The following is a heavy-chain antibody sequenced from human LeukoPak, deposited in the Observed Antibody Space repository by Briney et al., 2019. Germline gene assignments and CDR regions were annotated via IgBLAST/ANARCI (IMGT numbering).Heavy chain of an antibody. D-gene: IGHD5-18*01. Sequence: ASVKVSCKASGGTLSSYAISWVRQAPGQGLEWTGGIIPIFGTANYAQKFQGRVTITADGSTSTAYMELSSLSSEDTAVYYCARGAPHVDTAVFDYWGQGTLVTVSS. V-gene: IGHV1-69*13. J-gene: IGHJ4*02. CDR1: GGTLSSYA. CDR2: IIPIFGTA. CDR3: ARGAPHVDTAVFDY.